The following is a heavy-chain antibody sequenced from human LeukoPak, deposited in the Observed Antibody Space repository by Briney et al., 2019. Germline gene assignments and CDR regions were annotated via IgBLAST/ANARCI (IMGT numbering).Heavy chain of an antibody. Sequence: GGSLRLSCAASGFTFSSYAMSWVRQAPGKGLEWVSAISGSGGSTYYAVSVKGRFTISRDNAKNSLYLQMNSLRAEDTAVYYCASFGVSGWYGVDYWGQGTLVTVSS. J-gene: IGHJ4*02. CDR3: ASFGVSGWYGVDY. D-gene: IGHD6-19*01. CDR1: GFTFSSYA. CDR2: ISGSGGST. V-gene: IGHV3-23*01.